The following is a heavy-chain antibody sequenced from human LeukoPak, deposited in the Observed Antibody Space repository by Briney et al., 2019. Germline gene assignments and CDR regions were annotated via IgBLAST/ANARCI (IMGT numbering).Heavy chain of an antibody. V-gene: IGHV3-7*01. CDR2: IKKDGSDK. CDR1: GFTFSSSW. Sequence: GGSLRLSCAASGFTFSSSWMTWVRQAPGKGLEWVANIKKDGSDKNYVDSVKGRFTISRDNAKNSLFLQMNSLRAEDTAVYYCAKNALMFSSGWYYYYYMDVWGKGTTVTVSS. D-gene: IGHD6-19*01. CDR3: AKNALMFSSGWYYYYYMDV. J-gene: IGHJ6*03.